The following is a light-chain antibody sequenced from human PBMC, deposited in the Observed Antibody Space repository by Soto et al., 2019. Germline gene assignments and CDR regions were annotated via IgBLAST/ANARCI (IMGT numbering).Light chain of an antibody. CDR2: DAS. CDR1: QIVSSY. CDR3: QQRRNWPPT. Sequence: EIVMTQSPATLSLSPGERATLSCRASQIVSSYLAWYQQKPGQAPRLLIYDASNRATGIPARFSFSGSGTDFTLTISSLEPEDFAVYYCQQRRNWPPTFGQGTKVDIE. J-gene: IGKJ1*01. V-gene: IGKV3-11*01.